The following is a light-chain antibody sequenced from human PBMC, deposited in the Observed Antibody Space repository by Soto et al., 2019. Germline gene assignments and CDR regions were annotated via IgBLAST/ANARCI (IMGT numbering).Light chain of an antibody. Sequence: QSVLTQPPSASGTPGQRVIISCSESNSNIGSHSVNWYQQLPGTAPKLLVYSNNQRPSGVPDRFSGSKSATSVSLAISRLQSEDEANYYCASWDDSLNGQVFGGGTKLTVL. CDR3: ASWDDSLNGQV. V-gene: IGLV1-44*01. J-gene: IGLJ2*01. CDR1: NSNIGSHS. CDR2: SNN.